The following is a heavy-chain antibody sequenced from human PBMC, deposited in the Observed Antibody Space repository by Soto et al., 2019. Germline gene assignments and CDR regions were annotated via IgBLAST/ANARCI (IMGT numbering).Heavy chain of an antibody. D-gene: IGHD3-9*01. CDR2: INDRGSI. CDR1: GGSFSGYY. Sequence: QVQLQQWGAGPLRPLETLSLTCGVSGGSFSGYYWAWIRQPPGKGLEWTVEINDRGSINYNPSLKSRVSISVDTSKKHYSLNLRSVSAADTAVYYCARESHDILTGPPWVWYFDLWGRGTVVTVSS. V-gene: IGHV4-34*01. CDR3: ARESHDILTGPPWVWYFDL. J-gene: IGHJ2*01.